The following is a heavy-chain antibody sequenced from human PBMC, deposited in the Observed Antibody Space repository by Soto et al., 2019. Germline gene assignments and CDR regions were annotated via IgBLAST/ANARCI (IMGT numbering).Heavy chain of an antibody. CDR2: TCYRAKWYN. Sequence: SPTLSLDCAISGDSVSSNSAAWNWITQSPSRGPEWLGRTCYRAKWYNDYAVSVKSRITINPDTAKNQFSLQLNSVTLEDTAVYSCASASQWLEVGYSFDYWGQGTLVTVS. CDR3: ASASQWLEVGYSFDY. V-gene: IGHV6-1*01. J-gene: IGHJ4*02. D-gene: IGHD6-19*01. CDR1: GDSVSSNSAA.